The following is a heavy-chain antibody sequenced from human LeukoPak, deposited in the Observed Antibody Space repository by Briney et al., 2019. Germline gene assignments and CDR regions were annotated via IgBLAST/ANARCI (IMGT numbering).Heavy chain of an antibody. CDR3: ATIFADLGFDY. Sequence: GASVKVSCKVSGYTLTELSMHWVQQAPGKGLEWMGRVDPEDGETIYAEKFQGRVTITADTSTDTAYMELSSLRSEDTAVYYCATIFADLGFDYWGQGTLVTVSS. V-gene: IGHV1-24*01. CDR1: GYTLTELS. CDR2: VDPEDGET. J-gene: IGHJ4*02. D-gene: IGHD3-3*01.